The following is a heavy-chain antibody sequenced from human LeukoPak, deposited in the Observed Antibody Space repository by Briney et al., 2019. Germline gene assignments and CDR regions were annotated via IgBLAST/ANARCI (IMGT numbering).Heavy chain of an antibody. CDR2: ISSSSSYK. J-gene: IGHJ4*02. CDR3: ATLNGDYGPYQKSFVY. Sequence: GGSLRLSCAASGFTFRRYSMNWVRQAPGKGLEWASSISSSSSYKYYADSVKDRYTIYRDNANNSLYLQMNSLRAEDTAVYYCATLNGDYGPYQKSFVYWGEGALVTVSS. D-gene: IGHD4-17*01. V-gene: IGHV3-21*01. CDR1: GFTFRRYS.